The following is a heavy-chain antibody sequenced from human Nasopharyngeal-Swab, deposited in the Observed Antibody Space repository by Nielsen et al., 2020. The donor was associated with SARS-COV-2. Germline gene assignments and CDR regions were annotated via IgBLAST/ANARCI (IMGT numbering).Heavy chain of an antibody. Sequence: ASVKVSCKASGYTFTSYAMHWVRQAPGQRLAWMGWINAGNGNTKYSQKFQGRVTITRDTSASKAYMELSSLRSEDTAVYYCARGSYSSGWHTTDDAFDIWGQGTMVTVSS. CDR1: GYTFTSYA. CDR3: ARGSYSSGWHTTDDAFDI. D-gene: IGHD6-19*01. J-gene: IGHJ3*02. V-gene: IGHV1-3*01. CDR2: INAGNGNT.